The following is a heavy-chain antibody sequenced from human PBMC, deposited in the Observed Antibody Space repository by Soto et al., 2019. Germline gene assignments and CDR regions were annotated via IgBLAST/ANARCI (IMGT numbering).Heavy chain of an antibody. V-gene: IGHV1-18*01. Sequence: QGQLVQSGPEAKKPGASVKASSKASVYTFSRCGISWVLQAPGQELELLGWISGYNGDTEYAQQGQSTGTLTIDTSTYTPYMESRTVTSDDTAIYYCAKKGQATYYSCRLDVWGQGTTVTAPS. J-gene: IGHJ6*02. CDR2: ISGYNGDT. D-gene: IGHD1-26*01. CDR1: VYTFSRCG. CDR3: AKKGQATYYSCRLDV.